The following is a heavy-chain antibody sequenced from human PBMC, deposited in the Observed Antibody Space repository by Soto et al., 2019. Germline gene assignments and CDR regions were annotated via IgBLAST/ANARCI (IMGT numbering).Heavy chain of an antibody. CDR3: ARQTTGWFGMDV. CDR2: IYPGDSGA. CDR1: GYRFTDYW. J-gene: IGHJ6*02. D-gene: IGHD6-19*01. Sequence: PGESLKISCKGAGYRFTDYWIGWVRQMPGKGLDWMGIIYPGDSGARYSPSFQGQVSISADKSVNTAYLQWGSLKASDTAMYYCARQTTGWFGMDVWGQGTTVTVSS. V-gene: IGHV5-51*01.